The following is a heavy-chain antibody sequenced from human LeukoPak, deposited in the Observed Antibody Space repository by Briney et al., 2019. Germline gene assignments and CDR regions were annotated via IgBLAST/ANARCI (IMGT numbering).Heavy chain of an antibody. V-gene: IGHV3-23*01. Sequence: AGGSLRLSCAASGLTFSSYAMSWVRQAPGKGLEWVSAISGSGGSTYYADSVKGRFTISRDNSKNTLYLQMNSLRAEDTAVYYCAKTYYYDSSGHDAFDIWGQGTMVTVSP. D-gene: IGHD3-22*01. CDR1: GLTFSSYA. CDR2: ISGSGGST. CDR3: AKTYYYDSSGHDAFDI. J-gene: IGHJ3*02.